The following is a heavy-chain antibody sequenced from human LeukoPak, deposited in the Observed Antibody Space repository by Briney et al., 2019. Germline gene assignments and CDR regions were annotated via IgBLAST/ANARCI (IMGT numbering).Heavy chain of an antibody. J-gene: IGHJ6*04. CDR3: ARYCGGDCYQSLGMDV. D-gene: IGHD2-21*02. CDR1: GYSFTSYW. CDR2: LYPGDSDT. Sequence: GESLKISCKSSGYSFTSYWIAWVRQMPGKGLEWMGILYPGDSDTRYSPSFQGQVTISADRSITTAYLQWSSLKASDTAMYYCARYCGGDCYQSLGMDVWGKGTTVTVSS. V-gene: IGHV5-51*01.